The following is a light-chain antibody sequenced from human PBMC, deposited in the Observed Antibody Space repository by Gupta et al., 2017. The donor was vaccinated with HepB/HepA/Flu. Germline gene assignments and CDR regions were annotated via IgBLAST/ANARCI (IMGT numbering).Light chain of an antibody. V-gene: IGLV2-14*03. CDR1: SSDVGGYNY. J-gene: IGLJ2*01. CDR3: SSYTSSSTRV. CDR2: DVS. Sequence: QSALTQPASASESPGQSITISCPGTSSDVGGYNYVSWYQQHPGKAPKLMIYDVSNRPSGVSNRFSGSKSGNTASLTISGLQAEDEADYYCSSYTSSSTRVFGGGTKLTVL.